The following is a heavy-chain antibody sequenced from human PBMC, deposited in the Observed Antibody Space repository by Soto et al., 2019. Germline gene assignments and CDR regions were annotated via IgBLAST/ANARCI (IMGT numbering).Heavy chain of an antibody. D-gene: IGHD6-6*01. CDR2: IYPGDSDT. CDR3: ARQLGSSSPYYYGMDV. Sequence: GESLKISCKGSGYRFTSYWIGWVRQMPGKGLEWMGIIYPGDSDTRYSPSFQGQVTISADKSISTAYLQWSSLKASDTAMYYCARQLGSSSPYYYGMDVWGQGTTVTVSS. V-gene: IGHV5-51*01. J-gene: IGHJ6*02. CDR1: GYRFTSYW.